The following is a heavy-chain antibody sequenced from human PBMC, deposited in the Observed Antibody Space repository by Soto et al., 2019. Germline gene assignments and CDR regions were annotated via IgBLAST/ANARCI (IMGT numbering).Heavy chain of an antibody. D-gene: IGHD2-2*01. CDR2: IYYSGST. CDR1: GGSISSYY. V-gene: IGHV4-59*01. Sequence: ETLSLTCTVSGGSISSYYWSWIRQPPGKGLEWIGYIYYSGSTNYNPSLKSRATISLDTSKNQFSLKLSSVTAADTAVYYCARQGPASILNTWFDPWGQGTLVTVS. J-gene: IGHJ5*02. CDR3: ARQGPASILNTWFDP.